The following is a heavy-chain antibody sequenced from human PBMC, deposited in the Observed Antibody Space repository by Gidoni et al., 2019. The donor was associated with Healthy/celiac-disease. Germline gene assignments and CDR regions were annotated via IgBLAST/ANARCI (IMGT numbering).Heavy chain of an antibody. CDR1: GGPFSSYA. V-gene: IGHV1-69*01. Sequence: QVQLVQSGAAVKKPGSSVNVSCKASGGPFSSYAISWVRQAPGQGLEWMGGIIPIFGTANYAQKFQGRVTITADESTSTAYMELSSLRSEDTAVYYCARDAPRYGGYALDYWGQGTLVTVSS. J-gene: IGHJ4*02. CDR2: IIPIFGTA. CDR3: ARDAPRYGGYALDY. D-gene: IGHD5-12*01.